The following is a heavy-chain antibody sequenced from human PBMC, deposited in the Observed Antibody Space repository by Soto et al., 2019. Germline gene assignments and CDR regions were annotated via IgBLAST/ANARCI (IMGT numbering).Heavy chain of an antibody. D-gene: IGHD4-17*01. CDR3: ARNPRQTYGDYADY. Sequence: QVQLVESGGGVVQPGTSLRLSCEASGFSFSSYGMHWVRQAPGKGLEWVAVVWYDGSNKYYADSVKGRFTISRDNSKNMLYLQMNSLRAEETSVYYCARNPRQTYGDYADYWGQGTLVTVSS. CDR2: VWYDGSNK. J-gene: IGHJ4*02. V-gene: IGHV3-33*01. CDR1: GFSFSSYG.